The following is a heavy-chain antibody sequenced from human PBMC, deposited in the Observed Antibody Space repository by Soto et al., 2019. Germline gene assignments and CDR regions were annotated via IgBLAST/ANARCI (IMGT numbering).Heavy chain of an antibody. CDR3: ARDIAFDI. CDR1: GYTFTCYA. CDR2: INAGNGNT. Sequence: ASVKVSCKASGYTFTCYAIHWVRQAPGQRLEWMGWINAGNGNTKHSQKFQGRVTITRDTSASTAYMELSSLRSEDTAVYYCARDIAFDIWGQRTMVTVSS. J-gene: IGHJ3*02. V-gene: IGHV1-3*01.